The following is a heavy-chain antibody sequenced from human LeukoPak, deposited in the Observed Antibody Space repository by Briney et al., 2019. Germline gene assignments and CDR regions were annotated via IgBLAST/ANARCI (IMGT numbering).Heavy chain of an antibody. CDR1: GFTFSSYW. Sequence: GGSLTLSCAASGFTFSSYWMHWVRQAPGKGLVWVSRINTDGSSTTYADSVKGRFTISRDNAKNTLYLQMNSLRAEDTAVYYCAREQTRGPAFDIWGQRRKVAVSS. J-gene: IGHJ3*02. CDR2: INTDGSST. D-gene: IGHD3-10*01. V-gene: IGHV3-74*01. CDR3: AREQTRGPAFDI.